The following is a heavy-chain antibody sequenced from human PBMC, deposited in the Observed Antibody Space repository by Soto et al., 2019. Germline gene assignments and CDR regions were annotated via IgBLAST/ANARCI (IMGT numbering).Heavy chain of an antibody. V-gene: IGHV1-18*01. J-gene: IGHJ4*02. CDR3: ARGTYFDY. D-gene: IGHD1-1*01. CDR2: ISAYNDHT. Sequence: QVQLVQSGAEVKKPGASVKVSCKAAGYTLTTYGVSWVRQAPGQGLEWVGWISAYNDHTNYAQKFQGRVTMTTDTSTSTAYIELRRLRADDTAVYSCARGTYFDYWGQGTLVTVSS. CDR1: GYTLTTYG.